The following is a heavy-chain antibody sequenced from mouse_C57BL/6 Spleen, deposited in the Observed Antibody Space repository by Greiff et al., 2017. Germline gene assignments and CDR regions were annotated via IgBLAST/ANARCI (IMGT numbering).Heavy chain of an antibody. Sequence: VQLQQPGAELVKPGASVKLSCKASGYTFTSYWMQWVKQRPGQGLEWIGEIDPSDSYTNYNQKFKGKATLTVDTSSSTAYMQLSSLTSEDSAVYYCARGTYGNYEWFAYWGQGTLVTVSA. CDR2: IDPSDSYT. V-gene: IGHV1-50*01. CDR3: ARGTYGNYEWFAY. J-gene: IGHJ3*01. D-gene: IGHD2-1*01. CDR1: GYTFTSYW.